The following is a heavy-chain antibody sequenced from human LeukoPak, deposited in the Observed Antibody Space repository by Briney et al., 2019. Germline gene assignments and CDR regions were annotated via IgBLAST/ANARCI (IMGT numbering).Heavy chain of an antibody. V-gene: IGHV1-46*01. CDR2: INPSGGST. CDR3: ARAVVAGGDYSYYYYYYGMDV. J-gene: IGHJ6*02. Sequence: EASVKVSCKASGYTFTRYYMHWVRQAPGQGLEWMGIINPSGGSTSYAQKFQGRVTMTRDTSTSTVYMELSSLRSEDTAVYYCARAVVAGGDYSYYYYYYGMDVWGQGTTVTVSS. D-gene: IGHD4-17*01. CDR1: GYTFTRYY.